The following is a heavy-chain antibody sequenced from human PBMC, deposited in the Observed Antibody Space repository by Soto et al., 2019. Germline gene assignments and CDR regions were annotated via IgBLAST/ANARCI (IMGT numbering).Heavy chain of an antibody. CDR3: ASDYWDCSGGGCYPQQNYYFAMEV. CDR1: GFSFTNFG. CDR2: ISYHGSNK. V-gene: IGHV3-30*03. Sequence: GGSLRLFSAVSGFSFTNFGMHWVRQAPGKGLEWVAVISYHGSNKYYADSVKGRFTISRDSSKKTLDLQMTSLRVEDTAAYYCASDYWDCSGGGCYPQQNYYFAMEVWGQGTTVTVSS. J-gene: IGHJ6*02. D-gene: IGHD2-15*01.